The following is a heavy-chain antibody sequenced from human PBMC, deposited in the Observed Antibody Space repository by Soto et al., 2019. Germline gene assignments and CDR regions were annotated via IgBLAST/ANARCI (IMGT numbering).Heavy chain of an antibody. J-gene: IGHJ4*02. CDR3: AKGVVPPGLLQFVYYFDY. CDR1: GFTFSSYA. CDR2: ISGSGGST. V-gene: IGHV3-23*01. D-gene: IGHD2-15*01. Sequence: PGGSLRLSCAASGFTFSSYAMSWVRQAPGKGLEWVSAISGSGGSTYYADSVKGRFTISRDNSKNTLYLQMNSLRAEDTAVYYCAKGVVPPGLLQFVYYFDYWGQGTLVTVSS.